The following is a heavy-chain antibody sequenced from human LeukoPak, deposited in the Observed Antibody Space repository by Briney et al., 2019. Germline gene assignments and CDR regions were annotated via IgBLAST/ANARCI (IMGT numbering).Heavy chain of an antibody. Sequence: GGSLRLSCAASGFTFSNAWMSWVRQAPGKGLECVGRIKRKSDGGTTDYAAPVRGRFTISRDNSKNTLYLQMGSLRAEDMAVYYCARDKYYYGSGPLGYGMDVWGQGTTVTVSS. CDR2: IKRKSDGGTT. D-gene: IGHD3-10*01. CDR3: ARDKYYYGSGPLGYGMDV. J-gene: IGHJ6*02. V-gene: IGHV3-15*01. CDR1: GFTFSNAW.